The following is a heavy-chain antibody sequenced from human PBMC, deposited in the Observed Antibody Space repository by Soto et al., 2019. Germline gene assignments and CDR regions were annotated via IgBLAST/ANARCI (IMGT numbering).Heavy chain of an antibody. CDR2: IYYSGST. V-gene: IGHV4-31*03. CDR1: GGSISSGGYY. Sequence: SETLSLTCTVSGGSISSGGYYWSWIRQHPGKGLEWIGYIYYSGSTYYNPSLKSRVTISVDTSKNQFSLKLSSVTAADTAVYYCARRRLPPHAFDIWGQGTMVTVSS. CDR3: ARRRLPPHAFDI. J-gene: IGHJ3*02.